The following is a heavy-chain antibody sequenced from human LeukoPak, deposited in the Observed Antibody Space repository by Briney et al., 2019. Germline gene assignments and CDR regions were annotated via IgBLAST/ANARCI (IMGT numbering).Heavy chain of an antibody. V-gene: IGHV1-69*13. CDR2: IIPIFGTA. Sequence: SVKVSCKASGGTFSSYAISWVRQAPGQGLEWMGGIIPIFGTANYAQKFQGRVTITADESTSTAYMELSSLRSEDTAVYYCARSRDILTGFFDYWGQGTLVTVSS. CDR3: ARSRDILTGFFDY. CDR1: GGTFSSYA. J-gene: IGHJ4*02. D-gene: IGHD3-9*01.